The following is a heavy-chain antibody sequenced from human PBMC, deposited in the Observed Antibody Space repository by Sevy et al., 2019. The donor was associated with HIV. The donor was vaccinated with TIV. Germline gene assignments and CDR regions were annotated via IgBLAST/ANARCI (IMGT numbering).Heavy chain of an antibody. J-gene: IGHJ4*02. Sequence: GGSLRHSCAVSGFIFNNYAMHWVRQAPGKGLEWEAVISHDGSNKYYGDSVKGRFTISRDNSKNTMYLQMNSLRPEDTAVYYCARALSTWYYFDFWGQGTLVTVSS. CDR2: ISHDGSNK. D-gene: IGHD6-13*01. CDR1: GFIFNNYA. CDR3: ARALSTWYYFDF. V-gene: IGHV3-30*04.